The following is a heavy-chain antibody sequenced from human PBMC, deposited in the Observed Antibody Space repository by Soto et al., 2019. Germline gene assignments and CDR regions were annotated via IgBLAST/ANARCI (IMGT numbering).Heavy chain of an antibody. CDR1: GYTFTSYG. V-gene: IGHV1-18*01. J-gene: IGHJ6*02. CDR2: ISAYNGNT. Sequence: ASVKVSCKASGYTFTSYGISWVRQAPGQGLEWMGWISAYNGNTNYAQKLQGRVTMTTDTSTSTAYMELRSLRSDDTAVYYCAIGNVEQTHYYYGMDVWGQGTTVTVSS. CDR3: AIGNVEQTHYYYGMDV.